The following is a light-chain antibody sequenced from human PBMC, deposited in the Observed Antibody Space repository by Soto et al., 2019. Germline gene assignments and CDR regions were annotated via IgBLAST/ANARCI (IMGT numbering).Light chain of an antibody. CDR1: SSDVGGYNY. V-gene: IGLV2-11*01. CDR3: CSYAGRYTYV. CDR2: DVN. J-gene: IGLJ1*01. Sequence: QSALTQPRSVSGSPGQSVAISCTGTSSDVGGYNYVSWYQQHPGKAPKVMIFDVNKRPSGVPDRFSGSKSGNTASLTISGLQAEDEDDYYCCSYAGRYTYVFGSGTKLTVL.